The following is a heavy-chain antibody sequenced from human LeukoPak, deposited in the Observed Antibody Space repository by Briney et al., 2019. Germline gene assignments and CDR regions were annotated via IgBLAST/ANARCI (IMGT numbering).Heavy chain of an antibody. CDR2: IYYSGST. J-gene: IGHJ4*02. Sequence: SETLSLTCTVSGGSISNYYWSWIRQPPGKGLEWIGYIYYSGSTNYNPSLKSRVTISVDTSKNQFSLKLSSVTAADTAVYFYARQVDSSGWCLDYWGQGTLVTVSS. CDR3: ARQVDSSGWCLDY. V-gene: IGHV4-59*08. CDR1: GGSISNYY. D-gene: IGHD6-19*01.